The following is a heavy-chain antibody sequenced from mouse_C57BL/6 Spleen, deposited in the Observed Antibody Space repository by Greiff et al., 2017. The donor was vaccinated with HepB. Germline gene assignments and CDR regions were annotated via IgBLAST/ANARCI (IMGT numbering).Heavy chain of an antibody. J-gene: IGHJ3*01. CDR1: GYTFTDYY. V-gene: IGHV1-76*01. CDR2: IYPGSGNT. D-gene: IGHD1-1*01. Sequence: QVQLQQSGAELVRPGASVKLSCKASGYTFTDYYINWVKQRPGQGLEWIARIYPGSGNTYYNEKFKGKATLTAEKSSSTAYMQLSSLTSEDSAVYFCARSHGSSLDWFAYWGQGTLVTVSA. CDR3: ARSHGSSLDWFAY.